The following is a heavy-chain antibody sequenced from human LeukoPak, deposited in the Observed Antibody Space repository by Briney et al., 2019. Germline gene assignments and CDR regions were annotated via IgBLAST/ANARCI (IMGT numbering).Heavy chain of an antibody. V-gene: IGHV1-46*01. D-gene: IGHD3-22*01. CDR1: GYTFTSYG. Sequence: ASVKVSCKASGYTFTSYGISWVRQAPGQGLEWMGIINPSTGSTSYAQKFQARVTMTRDTSTSTVYVELSSLRSEDTAIYYCARDLASSGYYYDWGQGTLVTVSS. CDR3: ARDLASSGYYYD. CDR2: INPSTGST. J-gene: IGHJ4*02.